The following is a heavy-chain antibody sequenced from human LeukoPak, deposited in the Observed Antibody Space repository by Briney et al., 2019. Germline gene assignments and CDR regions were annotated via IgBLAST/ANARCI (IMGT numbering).Heavy chain of an antibody. CDR3: ARGRLGGRSGTDY. Sequence: GGSLRLSCAAPGFTFSSYWMHWVRQVPGKGLVWISRISFDGKTTDYADSVKGRFTISRDNAKNSLYLQMNSLRAEDTAVYYCARGRLGGRSGTDYWGQGTLVTVSS. CDR2: ISFDGKTT. V-gene: IGHV3-74*01. D-gene: IGHD2-15*01. J-gene: IGHJ4*02. CDR1: GFTFSSYW.